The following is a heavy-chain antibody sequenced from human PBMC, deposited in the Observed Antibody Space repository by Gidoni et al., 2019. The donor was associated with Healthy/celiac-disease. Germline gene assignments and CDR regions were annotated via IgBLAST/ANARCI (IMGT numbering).Heavy chain of an antibody. CDR1: GFPFSSYD. D-gene: IGHD4-17*01. CDR2: IRGCGGSR. CDR3: AKEECEDYGDYATPY. J-gene: IGHJ4*02. Sequence: EVQLLESGGGLVQHGGSVRLSCAAAGFPFSSYDRSWVLQAPGKGLEWVSAIRGCGGSRYYADSGKGRFTISRDNSKNTLYLQMNSLRAEDTAVYYCAKEECEDYGDYATPYWGQGTLVTVSS. V-gene: IGHV3-23*01.